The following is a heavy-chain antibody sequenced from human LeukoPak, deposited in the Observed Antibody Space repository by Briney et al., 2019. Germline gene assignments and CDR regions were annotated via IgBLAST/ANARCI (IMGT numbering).Heavy chain of an antibody. Sequence: SVKVSCKASGGTFSGYAISWVRQAPGQGLEWMGGIIPIIGTANYAQKFQGRVTITGDESTSTASMELSSLRSEATAVFYWARDTFDSGGTYYWGPGTLVTVSS. CDR3: ARDTFDSGGTYY. D-gene: IGHD2-15*01. J-gene: IGHJ4*02. CDR1: GGTFSGYA. CDR2: IIPIIGTA. V-gene: IGHV1-69*13.